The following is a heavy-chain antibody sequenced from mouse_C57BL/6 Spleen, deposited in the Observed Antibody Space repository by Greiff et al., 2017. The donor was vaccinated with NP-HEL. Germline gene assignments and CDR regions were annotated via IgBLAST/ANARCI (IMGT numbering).Heavy chain of an antibody. D-gene: IGHD1-1*01. Sequence: EVQGVESGGGLVKPGGSLKLSCAASGFTFSSYAMSWVRQTPEKRLEWVATISDGGSYTYYPDNVKGRFTISRDNAKNNLYLQMSHLKSEDTAMYYCARDYYGSSYGYFDYWGQGTTLTVSS. CDR2: ISDGGSYT. J-gene: IGHJ2*01. CDR1: GFTFSSYA. V-gene: IGHV5-4*01. CDR3: ARDYYGSSYGYFDY.